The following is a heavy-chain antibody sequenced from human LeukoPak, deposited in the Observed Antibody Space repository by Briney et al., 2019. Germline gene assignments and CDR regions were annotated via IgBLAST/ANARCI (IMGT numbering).Heavy chain of an antibody. D-gene: IGHD3-10*01. CDR1: GGSISSDSYY. CDR2: TYTSGTT. J-gene: IGHJ5*02. Sequence: SETPSLTCTVSGGSISSDSYYCNWIRQSAGKGLEWIGRTYTSGTTNYNPSLKSRVTISVDTSKNQFSLKLSSVTAADTAVYYCARELLWLGELSYNWFDPWGQGTLVTVSS. V-gene: IGHV4-61*02. CDR3: ARELLWLGELSYNWFDP.